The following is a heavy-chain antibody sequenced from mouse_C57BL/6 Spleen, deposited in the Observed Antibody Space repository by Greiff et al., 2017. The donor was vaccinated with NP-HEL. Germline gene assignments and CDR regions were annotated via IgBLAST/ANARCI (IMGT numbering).Heavy chain of an antibody. CDR2: IHPNSGST. Sequence: VQLQQPGAELVKPGASVKLSCKASGYTFTSYWMHWVKQRPGQGLEWIGMIHPNSGSTNYNEKFKSKATLTVDKSSSTAYMQLSSLTSEDSAVYYCARKGLTGTFDYWGQGTTLTVSS. CDR3: ARKGLTGTFDY. V-gene: IGHV1-64*01. CDR1: GYTFTSYW. J-gene: IGHJ2*01. D-gene: IGHD4-1*01.